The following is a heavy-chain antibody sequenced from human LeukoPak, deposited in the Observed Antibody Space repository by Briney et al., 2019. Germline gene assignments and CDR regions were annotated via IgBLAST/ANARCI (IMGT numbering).Heavy chain of an antibody. CDR2: IWSDGSRR. Sequence: GGSLRLSCAAAGLTFTAAGMHWVRQTPGKWLEWMAFIWSDGSRRFYADSVKGRFTISRDDSKDTRYLEMDSLRAEDTAIYYCAKDKGTLYFDYWGQGALVTVSS. V-gene: IGHV3-30*02. CDR3: AKDKGTLYFDY. D-gene: IGHD1-1*01. CDR1: GLTFTAAG. J-gene: IGHJ4*02.